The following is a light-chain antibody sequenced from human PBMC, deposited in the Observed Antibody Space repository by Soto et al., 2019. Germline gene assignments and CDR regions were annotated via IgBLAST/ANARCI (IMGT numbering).Light chain of an antibody. CDR1: QSVSSY. CDR3: QQRRNLLT. Sequence: EIVLTQSPGTLSLSPGERATLSCRASQSVSSYLAWYQQKPGQVPRLLIYDASSRATGIPARFSGSGSGTDFTLTISSLEPEDFAVYYCQQRRNLLTFGGGTKVDIK. V-gene: IGKV3-11*01. CDR2: DAS. J-gene: IGKJ4*01.